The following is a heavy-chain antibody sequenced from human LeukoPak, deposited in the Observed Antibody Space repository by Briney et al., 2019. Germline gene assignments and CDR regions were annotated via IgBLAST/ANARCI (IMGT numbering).Heavy chain of an antibody. J-gene: IGHJ4*02. CDR3: ARGGVHSYGSFDY. CDR2: INSDGSST. Sequence: PGGSLRLSCAASGFTFSSYWMHWVRQAPGKGLVWVSRINSDGSSTSYADSVKGRLTISRDKAKNTLYVQMNSLRAEDTAVYYCARGGVHSYGSFDYWGQGTLVTVSS. V-gene: IGHV3-74*01. D-gene: IGHD5-18*01. CDR1: GFTFSSYW.